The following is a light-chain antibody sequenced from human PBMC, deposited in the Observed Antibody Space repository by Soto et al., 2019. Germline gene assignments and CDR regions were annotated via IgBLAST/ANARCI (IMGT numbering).Light chain of an antibody. V-gene: IGLV2-14*01. Sequence: QSALPQPASVSGSPGQSITISCTGTSSDVGGYNYVSWYQLHPGKAPKLMVYEVSNRPSGVSNRFSGSKSGNTASLTISGLQAEDEADYYCSSYTSSTAYVFGTGTKV. CDR2: EVS. J-gene: IGLJ1*01. CDR1: SSDVGGYNY. CDR3: SSYTSSTAYV.